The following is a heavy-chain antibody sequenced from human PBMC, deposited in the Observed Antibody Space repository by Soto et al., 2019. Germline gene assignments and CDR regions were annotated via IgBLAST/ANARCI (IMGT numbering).Heavy chain of an antibody. V-gene: IGHV1-24*01. CDR3: ATARWGAAADNWFDP. D-gene: IGHD6-13*01. CDR1: GYTLTELS. CDR2: FDPEDGET. Sequence: ASVKVSCKVSGYTLTELSMHWVRQAPGKGLEWMGGFDPEDGETIYAQKFQGRVTMTEDTSTDTACMELSSLRSEDTAVYYCATARWGAAADNWFDPWGQGTLVTVS. J-gene: IGHJ5*02.